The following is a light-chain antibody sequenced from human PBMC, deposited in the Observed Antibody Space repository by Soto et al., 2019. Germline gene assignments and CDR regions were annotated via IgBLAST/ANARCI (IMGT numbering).Light chain of an antibody. Sequence: IALKQSPATMCLSXGERATLCCRASMSVSSCLAWYQQKPGKAPRVLXXAESNRATGIQARLSGSGSGKDFTLNISSLEPEDFAVYYCKQRSNWLGVTFGQGTRLEIK. CDR1: MSVSSC. CDR3: KQRSNWLGVT. CDR2: AES. J-gene: IGKJ5*01. V-gene: IGKV3-11*01.